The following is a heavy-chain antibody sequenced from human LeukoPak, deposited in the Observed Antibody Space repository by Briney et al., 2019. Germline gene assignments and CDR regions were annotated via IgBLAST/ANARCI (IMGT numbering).Heavy chain of an antibody. Sequence: PGGSLRLSCAASGFTFSNAWKSWVRQAPGKGLEWVGRIKSKTDGGTTDYAAPVKGRFTISRDDSKNATYLQMNSLKTEDTAVYYCTRVFLKSYSDAFDIWGQGTMVTVSS. V-gene: IGHV3-15*01. CDR2: IKSKTDGGTT. CDR1: GFTFSNAW. CDR3: TRVFLKSYSDAFDI. D-gene: IGHD1-26*01. J-gene: IGHJ3*02.